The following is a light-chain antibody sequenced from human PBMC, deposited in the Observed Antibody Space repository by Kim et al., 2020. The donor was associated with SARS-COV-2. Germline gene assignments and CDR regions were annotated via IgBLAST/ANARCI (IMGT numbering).Light chain of an antibody. V-gene: IGLV2-14*01. CDR2: EVS. Sequence: QSVLTQPASVSGSPGQSITISCTGTTSDIGYYNLVSWYQQHPGKAPKLIIYEVSSRPSGVSDRFSASKSGNRASLTISGLQAEDEADYHCSSYRTDSTRVFGTGTKVTVL. CDR3: SSYRTDSTRV. CDR1: TSDIGYYNL. J-gene: IGLJ1*01.